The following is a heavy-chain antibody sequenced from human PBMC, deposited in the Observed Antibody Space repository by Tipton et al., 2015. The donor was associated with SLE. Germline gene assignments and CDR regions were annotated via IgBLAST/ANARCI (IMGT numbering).Heavy chain of an antibody. CDR2: ISFTWTT. J-gene: IGHJ3*02. Sequence: TLSLTCSVSGGSIHLDVSYLTWIRQHPEKGLEWIGYISFTWTTSYNPSLKSRLSISVDTSKNQFSLKLSSVTAADTAVYYCARDRVDGAWETFDIWGQGTMITVS. CDR3: ARDRVDGAWETFDI. V-gene: IGHV4-31*03. D-gene: IGHD1-26*01. CDR1: GGSIHLDVSY.